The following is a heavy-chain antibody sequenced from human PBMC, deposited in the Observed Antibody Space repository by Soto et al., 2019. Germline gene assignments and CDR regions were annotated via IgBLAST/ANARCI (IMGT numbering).Heavy chain of an antibody. V-gene: IGHV1-18*01. Sequence: ASVKVSCKASGYTFTSYGIRWVRQAPGQGLEWMGWISAYNGNTNYAQKLQGRVTMTTDTSTSTAYMELRSLRSDDTAVYYCARGGVVRGVISYTNWFDPWGQGTMVTVSS. J-gene: IGHJ5*02. CDR1: GYTFTSYG. CDR3: ARGGVVRGVISYTNWFDP. CDR2: ISAYNGNT. D-gene: IGHD3-10*01.